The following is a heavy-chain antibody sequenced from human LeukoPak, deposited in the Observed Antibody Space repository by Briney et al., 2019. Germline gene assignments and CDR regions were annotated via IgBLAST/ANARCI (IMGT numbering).Heavy chain of an antibody. Sequence: GGSLRLSCAASGFTFSSNAMSWVRQAPGKGLEWVSAISGSGGSTYYADSVKGRFTISRDNSKNTLYPQMNSLRAEDTAVYYCAKDVRYFDWLIFDYWGQGTLVTVSS. V-gene: IGHV3-23*01. CDR3: AKDVRYFDWLIFDY. J-gene: IGHJ4*02. D-gene: IGHD3-9*01. CDR2: ISGSGGST. CDR1: GFTFSSNA.